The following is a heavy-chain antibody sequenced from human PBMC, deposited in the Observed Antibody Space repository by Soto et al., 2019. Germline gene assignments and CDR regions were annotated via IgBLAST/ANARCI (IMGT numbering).Heavy chain of an antibody. J-gene: IGHJ4*02. CDR3: ARSPGSGDSVDY. Sequence: QVQLQESGPRLVQPSETLSLTCSVSGGSVSSDSYYWSWLRQPPGAVLEWIGYIYFSGTTNYNPSRESRVTLLVHSSKNRFTLKLSSVTAAATAVYSCARSPGSGDSVDYWGQGTLVAVSS. D-gene: IGHD4-17*01. CDR2: IYFSGTT. V-gene: IGHV4-61*01. CDR1: GGSVSSDSYY.